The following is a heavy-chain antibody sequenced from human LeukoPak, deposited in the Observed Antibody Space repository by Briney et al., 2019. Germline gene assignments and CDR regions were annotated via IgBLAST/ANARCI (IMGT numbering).Heavy chain of an antibody. CDR2: IFYSGST. Sequence: SETLSLTCTVSGGSISTSNYYWGWVRQPPGKGLEWIGNIFYSGSTYYSPSLRSRVTISLDTSRNQFSLKLNSVTAADTAVHYCARASEDYYYYYMDVWGKGTTVTISS. CDR3: ARASEDYYYYYMDV. V-gene: IGHV4-39*07. D-gene: IGHD1-14*01. J-gene: IGHJ6*03. CDR1: GGSISTSNYY.